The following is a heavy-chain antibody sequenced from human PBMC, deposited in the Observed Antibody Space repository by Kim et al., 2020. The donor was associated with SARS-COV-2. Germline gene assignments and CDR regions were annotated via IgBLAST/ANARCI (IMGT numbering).Heavy chain of an antibody. Sequence: GGSLRLSCAASGFTFSSYGMHWVRQAPGKGLEWVAVISYDGSNKYYADSVKGRFTISRDNSKNTLYLQMNSLRAEDTAVYYCAKQLRARFLSDAFDIWGQGTMVTVSS. CDR1: GFTFSSYG. CDR3: AKQLRARFLSDAFDI. D-gene: IGHD3-10*01. J-gene: IGHJ3*02. CDR2: ISYDGSNK. V-gene: IGHV3-30*18.